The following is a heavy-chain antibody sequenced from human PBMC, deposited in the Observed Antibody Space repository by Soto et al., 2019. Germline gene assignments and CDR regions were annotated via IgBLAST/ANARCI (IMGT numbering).Heavy chain of an antibody. CDR2: ISYDGSNK. Sequence: QVQLVESGGGVVQPGRSLRLSCAASGFTFSSYGMHWVRQAPGKGLEWVAVISYDGSNKYYADSVKGRFTISRDNSKNTLYLQMNSLRVEDTAVYYCAKGPPEGAQPAGFDYGGQGTLVTVSS. J-gene: IGHJ4*02. CDR1: GFTFSSYG. CDR3: AKGPPEGAQPAGFDY. V-gene: IGHV3-30*18. D-gene: IGHD1-26*01.